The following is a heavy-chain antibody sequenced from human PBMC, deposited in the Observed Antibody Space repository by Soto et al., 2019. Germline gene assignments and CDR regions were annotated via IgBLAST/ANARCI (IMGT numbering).Heavy chain of an antibody. CDR1: GGYISSYY. CDR3: ARAGAATLSDY. Sequence: TSETLSLTCTVSGGYISSYYWSWIRQPPGKGLEWIGYIYYSGSANYNPSLKSRVTISVDTSKNQFSLKLSSVTAADTAVYYCARAGAATLSDYWGQGTLVTVSS. J-gene: IGHJ4*02. D-gene: IGHD2-15*01. CDR2: IYYSGSA. V-gene: IGHV4-59*01.